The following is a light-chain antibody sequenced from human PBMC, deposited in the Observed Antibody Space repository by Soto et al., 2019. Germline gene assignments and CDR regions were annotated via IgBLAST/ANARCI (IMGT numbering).Light chain of an antibody. V-gene: IGKV3-11*01. J-gene: IGKJ5*01. CDR3: HQRNNWVT. CDR2: DAS. CDR1: QSVSTY. Sequence: DIVLTQSQPTLSLSPGERANLSCRASQSVSTYLAWYQKKPGQAPRLLIFDASNRATGVPARFSGSGSGTDFTLTISSLEPEDFAVYYCHQRNNWVTFGQGTRLDIK.